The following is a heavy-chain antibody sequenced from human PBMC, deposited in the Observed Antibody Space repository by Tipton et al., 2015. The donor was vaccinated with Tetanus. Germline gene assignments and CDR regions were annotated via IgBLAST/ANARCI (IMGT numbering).Heavy chain of an antibody. Sequence: GSLRLSCAASGFTFSSYGMHWVRQAPGKGLEWVSAISGSGGSTYYADSVKGRFTISRDNSKNTLYLQMNSLRAEDTAVYYCAKDHGSEITSVAATRYYYYGMDVWGQGTTVTVSS. CDR1: GFTFSSYG. V-gene: IGHV3-23*01. J-gene: IGHJ6*02. CDR2: ISGSGGST. D-gene: IGHD2-15*01. CDR3: AKDHGSEITSVAATRYYYYGMDV.